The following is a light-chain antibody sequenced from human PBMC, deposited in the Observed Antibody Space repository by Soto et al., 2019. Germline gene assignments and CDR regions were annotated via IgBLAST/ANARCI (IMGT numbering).Light chain of an antibody. CDR2: EVS. CDR3: SSYAGSNPTYV. V-gene: IGLV2-8*01. CDR1: SSDVGGYNY. Sequence: QSALTQPPSASGSPGQSVTISCTGTSSDVGGYNYVSWYQQHPGKAPKLMIYEVSKRPSGVPDRFSGSKSGNTASLTVSGLQDEDEADYYCSSYAGSNPTYVFGTGTKLTVL. J-gene: IGLJ1*01.